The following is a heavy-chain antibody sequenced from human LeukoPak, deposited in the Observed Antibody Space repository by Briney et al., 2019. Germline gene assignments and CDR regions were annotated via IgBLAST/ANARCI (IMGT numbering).Heavy chain of an antibody. Sequence: GGSLRLSCAASGFTFSSYAMSWVRQAPGKGLEWVSGIDSSGSTDVANSVKGRFTISRNNFKNTVNLLMNSLRAEDTAVYYCARDRMAARLGSHYYYGMDVWGQGTTVTVSS. V-gene: IGHV3-23*01. CDR3: ARDRMAARLGSHYYYGMDV. CDR2: IDSSGST. CDR1: GFTFSSYA. D-gene: IGHD6-6*01. J-gene: IGHJ6*02.